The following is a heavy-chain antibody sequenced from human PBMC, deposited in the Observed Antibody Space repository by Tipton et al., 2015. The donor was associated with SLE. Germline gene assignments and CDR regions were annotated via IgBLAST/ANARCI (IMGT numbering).Heavy chain of an antibody. Sequence: SLRLSCVASGFTFDAYGMHWVRQVPGKGLEWVSAISGSGGSTYYADYVKGRFTISRDNSKNTLYLQMNSLRAEDTAVYYCAKDRGFGGRDWGQGTLVPVSS. CDR2: ISGSGGST. CDR1: GFTFDAYG. D-gene: IGHD3-16*01. CDR3: AKDRGFGGRD. J-gene: IGHJ4*02. V-gene: IGHV3-23*01.